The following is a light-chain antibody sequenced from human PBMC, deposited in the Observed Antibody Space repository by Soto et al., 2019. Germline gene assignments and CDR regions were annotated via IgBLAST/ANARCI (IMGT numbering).Light chain of an antibody. J-gene: IGLJ2*01. Sequence: QSALTQPPSASGSPGQSVTISCTGTSSDVGDYNYVSWYQQHPGKAPKLMIYEVTKRPSGVPARFSGSKSGNTASLTVSGLQAEDEADYYCNSYGGNNNVLFGGGAKLTVL. CDR3: NSYGGNNNVL. V-gene: IGLV2-8*01. CDR1: SSDVGDYNY. CDR2: EVT.